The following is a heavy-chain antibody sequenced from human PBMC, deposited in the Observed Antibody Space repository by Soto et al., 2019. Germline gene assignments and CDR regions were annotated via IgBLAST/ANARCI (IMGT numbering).Heavy chain of an antibody. Sequence: VQFSWKASGYSYNNVKINCGSQVPGQGLEWMGWVSVYDGKAKYGQKFQDRISMTTETSTSTVFMEVRTPRYDVTALYYCAAAVNIDGLELWGQGSLVTVSS. CDR3: AAAVNIDGLEL. CDR1: GYSYNNVK. V-gene: IGHV1-18*01. J-gene: IGHJ4*02. D-gene: IGHD4-17*01. CDR2: VSVYDGKA.